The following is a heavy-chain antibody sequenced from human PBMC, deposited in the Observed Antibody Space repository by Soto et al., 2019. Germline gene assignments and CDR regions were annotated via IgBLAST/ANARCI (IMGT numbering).Heavy chain of an antibody. CDR1: GYTFNAYY. D-gene: IGHD4-17*01. CDR3: ARAETTVTMYSGGDY. Sequence: QVQLVQSGAEVQKPGASVKLSCKASGYTFNAYYMHWVRQAPEQGLEWMGIINPSTGRTTYAQKFQGRVTMTSDTSASSVYMEVDSLRSDDTAVYYCARAETTVTMYSGGDYWGQGTLVTVSS. V-gene: IGHV1-46*02. CDR2: INPSTGRT. J-gene: IGHJ4*02.